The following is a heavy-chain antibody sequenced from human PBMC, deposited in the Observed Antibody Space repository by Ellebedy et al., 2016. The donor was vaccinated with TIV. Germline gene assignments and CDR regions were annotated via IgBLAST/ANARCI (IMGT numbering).Heavy chain of an antibody. Sequence: MPSETLSLTCTVSGGSISSSSHYWAWIRQPPGKGLEWIGSKFYTGSTYYNPSLKSRVSISVDTSRNLFSLSLSSVTAADTAVYYCVRESLVRGVTNWLDPWGQGTLVTVSS. CDR3: VRESLVRGVTNWLDP. D-gene: IGHD3-10*01. CDR1: GGSISSSSHY. CDR2: KFYTGST. J-gene: IGHJ5*01. V-gene: IGHV4-39*07.